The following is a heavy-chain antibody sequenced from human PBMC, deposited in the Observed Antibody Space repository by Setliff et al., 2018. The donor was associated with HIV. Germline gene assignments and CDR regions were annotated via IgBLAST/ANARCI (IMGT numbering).Heavy chain of an antibody. J-gene: IGHJ6*02. CDR1: GGSISSSSYY. D-gene: IGHD3-16*01. V-gene: IGHV4-39*07. CDR3: AREIPFRGNANMWDYYAMDV. Sequence: SETLSLTCTVSGGSISSSSYYWGWIRQPPGKGLEWIGHIYASGSTYYNPSLNSRASISVDTSNSQVSLRLTSVTAADTAVYYCAREIPFRGNANMWDYYAMDVWGQGLLVTVSS. CDR2: IYASGST.